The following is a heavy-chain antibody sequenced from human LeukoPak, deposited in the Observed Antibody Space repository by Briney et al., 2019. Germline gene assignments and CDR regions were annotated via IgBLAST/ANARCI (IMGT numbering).Heavy chain of an antibody. V-gene: IGHV1-69*05. CDR1: GGTLSSYA. J-gene: IGHJ2*01. CDR2: IIPIFGTA. D-gene: IGHD3-10*01. Sequence: SVKVSCKASGGTLSSYAISWVRQAPGQGLEWMGRIIPIFGTANYAQKFQGRVTITTDESTSTAYMELSSLRSEDTAVYYCARDAGIGAWYFDLWGRGTLVTVSS. CDR3: ARDAGIGAWYFDL.